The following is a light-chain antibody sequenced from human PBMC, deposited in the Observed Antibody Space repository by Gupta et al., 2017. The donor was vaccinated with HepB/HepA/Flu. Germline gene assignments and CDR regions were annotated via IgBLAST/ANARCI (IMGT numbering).Light chain of an antibody. CDR3: QQYNTSPRT. CDR1: HSLSSNY. J-gene: IGKJ1*01. Sequence: ENALTQFPGTLPLSQGERSSLSCRASHSLSSNYLAWYQHKPGQAPRLLIYGASSRAPGIPERFSGSGSATDFSLTISSLEPEDSAVYYCQQYNTSPRTFGQGTKVEIK. CDR2: GAS. V-gene: IGKV3-20*01.